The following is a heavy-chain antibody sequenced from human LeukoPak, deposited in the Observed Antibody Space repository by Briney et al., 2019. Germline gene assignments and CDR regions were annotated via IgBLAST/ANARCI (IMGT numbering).Heavy chain of an antibody. CDR2: ISSSSSYI. J-gene: IGHJ4*02. CDR3: ARDHPRIAAAGREFDY. CDR1: GFTFSSYS. D-gene: IGHD6-13*01. Sequence: GGSLRLSCAASGFTFSSYSMNWVRQAPGKGLEWVSSISSSSSYIYYADSVKGRFTISRDNAKNSLYLQMNSLRAEDTAVYYCARDHPRIAAAGREFDYWGQGTLVTVSS. V-gene: IGHV3-21*01.